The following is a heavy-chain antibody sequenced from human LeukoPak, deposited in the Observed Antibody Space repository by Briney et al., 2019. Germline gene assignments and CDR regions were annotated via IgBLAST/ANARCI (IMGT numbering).Heavy chain of an antibody. D-gene: IGHD2-2*01. CDR1: GYTFTSYD. CDR3: AVWVPAAIHYYYYGMDV. J-gene: IGHJ6*02. CDR2: MNPNSGNT. V-gene: IGHV1-8*01. Sequence: ASVKVSCKASGYTFTSYDINWVRQATGQGLEWMGWMNPNSGNTGYAQKFQGRVTMTRNTSISTAYMELSSLRSEGTAVYYCAVWVPAAIHYYYYGMDVWGQGTTVTVSS.